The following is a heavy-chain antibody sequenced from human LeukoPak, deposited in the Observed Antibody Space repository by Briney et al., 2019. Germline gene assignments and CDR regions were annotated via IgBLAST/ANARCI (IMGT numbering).Heavy chain of an antibody. V-gene: IGHV1-8*03. CDR1: GGTFSSYA. CDR2: MNPNSGNT. J-gene: IGHJ4*02. Sequence: ASVKVSCKASGGTFSSYAISWVRQATGQGLEWMGWMNPNSGNTGYAQKFQGRVTITRNTSISTAYMELSSLRSEDTAVYYCARVSSSGSYYTIGYWGQGTLVTVSS. CDR3: ARVSSSGSYYTIGY. D-gene: IGHD1-26*01.